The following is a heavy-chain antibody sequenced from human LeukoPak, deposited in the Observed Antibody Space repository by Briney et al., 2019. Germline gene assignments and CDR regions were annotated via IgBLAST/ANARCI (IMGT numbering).Heavy chain of an antibody. J-gene: IGHJ4*02. CDR1: GFIFSYYG. D-gene: IGHD2-2*01. CDR3: ARDDCSSTSCSSDY. CDR2: IQYDGNNE. Sequence: GGSLRLSCAASGFIFSYYGMHWVRQAPGRGLEWVAFIQYDGNNEYYADSVKGRFTISRDNSKNTVYLQMNSLRAEDTAVYYCARDDCSSTSCSSDYWGQGTLVTVSS. V-gene: IGHV3-30*12.